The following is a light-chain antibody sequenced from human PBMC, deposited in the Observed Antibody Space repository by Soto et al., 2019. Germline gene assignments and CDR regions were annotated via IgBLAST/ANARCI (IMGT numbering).Light chain of an antibody. CDR2: GNN. CDR3: QSYDSSRSGSV. Sequence: QSALTQPPSVSGAPGQRVTISCTGSSSNIGAYYDVHWYQQLPGTAPKLLIYGNNNRPSGVPDRFSGSKSGTSASLAITGLQPEDEADYYCQSYDSSRSGSVFGGGTKLTVL. V-gene: IGLV1-40*01. CDR1: SSNIGAYYD. J-gene: IGLJ2*01.